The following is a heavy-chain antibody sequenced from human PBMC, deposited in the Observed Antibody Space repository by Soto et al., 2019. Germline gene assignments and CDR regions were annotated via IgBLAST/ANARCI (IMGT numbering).Heavy chain of an antibody. D-gene: IGHD3-3*01. V-gene: IGHV1-3*01. CDR2: INAGNGNT. CDR3: ALPPDYDFWRGANDAFDI. Sequence: QVQLVQSGAEVKKPGASVKVSCKASGYTFTSYAMHWVRQAPGQRLEWMGWINAGNGNTKYSQKFQGRVTITRDTSASTAYMDLSSLRSEDTAVYYCALPPDYDFWRGANDAFDIWGQGTMVTVSS. CDR1: GYTFTSYA. J-gene: IGHJ3*02.